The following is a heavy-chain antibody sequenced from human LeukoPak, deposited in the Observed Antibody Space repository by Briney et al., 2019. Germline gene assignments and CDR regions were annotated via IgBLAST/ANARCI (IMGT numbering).Heavy chain of an antibody. J-gene: IGHJ4*02. V-gene: IGHV1-24*01. D-gene: IGHD3-3*01. CDR3: ATRSGDFWSGYVD. CDR2: FDPEEAKM. Sequence: ASVKVSCKVSGYSATELSMQWVRQAPGKGLECLGGFDPEEAKMVYAQKFQGRVTMTEDTSTDTAYMELRGLTSEDTAVYYCATRSGDFWSGYVDWGQGTLAAVPS. CDR1: GYSATELS.